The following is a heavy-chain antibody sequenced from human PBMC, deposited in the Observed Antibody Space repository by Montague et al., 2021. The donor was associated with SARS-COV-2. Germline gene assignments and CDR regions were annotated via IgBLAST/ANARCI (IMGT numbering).Heavy chain of an antibody. Sequence: SETLSLTCTVSGGSITTSSAFHWAWVRQPPGKGLEWIENVHYTGTTYYSPSLRSRVTISVDTSREQFSLRLSSVTAADTAVYHCARLPTGYPNWFDPWGQGTLVTVSS. D-gene: IGHD3-9*01. J-gene: IGHJ5*02. CDR2: VHYTGTT. CDR1: GGSITTSSAFH. V-gene: IGHV4-39*01. CDR3: ARLPTGYPNWFDP.